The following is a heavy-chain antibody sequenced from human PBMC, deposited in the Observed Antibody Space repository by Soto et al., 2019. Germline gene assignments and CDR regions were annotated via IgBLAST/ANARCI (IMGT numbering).Heavy chain of an antibody. CDR2: INHSGST. CDR1: GGSFSGYY. D-gene: IGHD3-3*01. J-gene: IGHJ6*02. Sequence: KTSETLSLTCAVYGGSFSGYYWSWIRQPPGKGLEWIGEINHSGSTNYNPSLKSRVTISVDTSKNQFSLKLSSVTAADTAVYYCARRGVLRFLEWSYGMDVWGQGTTVTVSS. V-gene: IGHV4-34*01. CDR3: ARRGVLRFLEWSYGMDV.